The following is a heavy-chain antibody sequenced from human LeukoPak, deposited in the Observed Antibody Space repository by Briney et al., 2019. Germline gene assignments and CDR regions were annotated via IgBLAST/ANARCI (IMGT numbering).Heavy chain of an antibody. V-gene: IGHV4-59*08. D-gene: IGHD2/OR15-2a*01. CDR2: VYYSGST. CDR3: ARHTSYGGDY. CDR1: GGSISSYY. J-gene: IGHJ4*02. Sequence: SETLSLTCTVSGGSISSYYWSWIRQPPGKGLEWIGYVYYSGSTYYNPSLKSRVTISEDTSRNQFSLKLSSVTAADTAVYYCARHTSYGGDYWGQGTLVTVSS.